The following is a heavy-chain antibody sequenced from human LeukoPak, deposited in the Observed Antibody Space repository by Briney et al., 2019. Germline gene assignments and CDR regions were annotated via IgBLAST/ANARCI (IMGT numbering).Heavy chain of an antibody. V-gene: IGHV4-4*07. CDR1: GGSINGYF. D-gene: IGHD1-14*01. Sequence: PSETLSLTCTVSGGSINGYFCTWLRQSAWAGLECIGRIHTSGTTYYNPSLRSRVSMSVDTSNNKFSLRLSSVTAADTAVYYCARDPAGHGRYFDYWGQGALVTVSS. CDR3: ARDPAGHGRYFDY. CDR2: IHTSGTT. J-gene: IGHJ4*02.